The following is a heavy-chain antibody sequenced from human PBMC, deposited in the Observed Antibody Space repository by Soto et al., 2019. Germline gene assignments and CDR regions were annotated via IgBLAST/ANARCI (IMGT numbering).Heavy chain of an antibody. D-gene: IGHD4-17*01. J-gene: IGHJ6*02. Sequence: ASVKVSCKASGYTFTTYHIHWVRQAPGQGLEWMGIINPSGGSTSSAQQFQGRVTMTRDTSTSTVYMELSSLRSEDTAVYYCATSYGDSYYYYYGMDVWGQGTTVTVSS. V-gene: IGHV1-46*01. CDR1: GYTFTTYH. CDR3: ATSYGDSYYYYYGMDV. CDR2: INPSGGST.